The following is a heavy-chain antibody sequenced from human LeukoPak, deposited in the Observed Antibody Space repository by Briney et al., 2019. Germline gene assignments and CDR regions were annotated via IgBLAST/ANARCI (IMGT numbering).Heavy chain of an antibody. CDR1: GFTFSSNY. D-gene: IGHD6-19*01. V-gene: IGHV3-66*01. CDR3: AGTDSSGWSPAHFEY. J-gene: IGHJ4*02. Sequence: PGGSLRLSCAASGFTFSSNYMSWGGQAPGKGLGGVSVIYSGGSTYYTDSVKGRFTISRDNSKNTLYLQMNSLRAEDTAVYYCAGTDSSGWSPAHFEYWGQGTLVTVSS. CDR2: IYSGGST.